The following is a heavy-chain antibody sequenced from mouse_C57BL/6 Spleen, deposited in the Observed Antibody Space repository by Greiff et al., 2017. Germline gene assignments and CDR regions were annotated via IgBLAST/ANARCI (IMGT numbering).Heavy chain of an antibody. CDR3: ARWLPGSYAMDD. J-gene: IGHJ4*01. CDR1: GYTFTSYW. V-gene: IGHV1-72*01. D-gene: IGHD2-2*01. CDR2: IDPNSGGT. Sequence: QVQLKQPGAELVKPGASVKLSCKASGYTFTSYWLHWVKQRPGRGLEWIGRIDPNSGGTKYNETFKSKATLTVDKPSSTAYRQLSSLTAEDAAVYYCARWLPGSYAMDDWGQGTSVTVAS.